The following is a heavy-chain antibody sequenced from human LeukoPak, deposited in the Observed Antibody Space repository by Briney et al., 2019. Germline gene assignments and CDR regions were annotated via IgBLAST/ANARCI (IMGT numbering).Heavy chain of an antibody. Sequence: PGGSLRLSCAASGFTFSSYAMSWVRQAPGKGLEWVSAISGSGGSTYYADSVKGRFTISRDNSKNTLYLQMNSLRAEDTAVYYCAKEEKRSRWELPLYYFDYWGQGTLVTVSS. CDR2: ISGSGGST. CDR1: GFTFSSYA. J-gene: IGHJ4*02. CDR3: AKEEKRSRWELPLYYFDY. V-gene: IGHV3-23*01. D-gene: IGHD1-26*01.